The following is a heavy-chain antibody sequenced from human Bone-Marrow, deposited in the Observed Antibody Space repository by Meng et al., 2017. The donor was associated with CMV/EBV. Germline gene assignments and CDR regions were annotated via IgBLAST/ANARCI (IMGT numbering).Heavy chain of an antibody. V-gene: IGHV3-30*04. Sequence: GESLKISCAASGFTFSSYAMHWVRQAPGKGLEWVAVISYDGSNKYYADSVKGRFTISRDNSKNTLYLQMNSLRAEDTAVYYCAIDQVGGSGFRFYYYGMDVWGQGTTVTVSS. CDR1: GFTFSSYA. CDR2: ISYDGSNK. J-gene: IGHJ6*02. D-gene: IGHD6-19*01. CDR3: AIDQVGGSGFRFYYYGMDV.